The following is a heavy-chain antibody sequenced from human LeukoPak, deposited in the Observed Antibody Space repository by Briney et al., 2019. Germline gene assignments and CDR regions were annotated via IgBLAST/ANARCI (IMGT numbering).Heavy chain of an antibody. CDR1: GYTFTSYG. V-gene: IGHV1-18*01. D-gene: IGHD3-9*01. CDR2: ISPYNGNT. CDR3: ARDQVSYYYINWFDP. Sequence: ASVKVSCKASGYTFTSYGISWVRQAPGQGLESMGWISPYNGNTNYAQKFQGRVTMTTDTSTSTAYMELRSLRSDDTAVYYCARDQVSYYYINWFDPWGQGTLVTVSS. J-gene: IGHJ5*02.